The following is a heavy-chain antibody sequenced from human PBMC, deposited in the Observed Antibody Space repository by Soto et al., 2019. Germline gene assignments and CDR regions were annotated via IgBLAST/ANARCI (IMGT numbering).Heavy chain of an antibody. CDR3: ARLTHDYGDPRFDY. J-gene: IGHJ4*02. D-gene: IGHD4-17*01. Sequence: QVQLVQSGAEVKKPGASVKVSCKASGYTFTSYYMHWVRQAPGQGLEWMGIINPDDGSTTYAQKFQGRVTMTRDTSTSTVYMELSSLRSEDTAVYYCARLTHDYGDPRFDYWGQGTLVTVSS. V-gene: IGHV1-46*01. CDR2: INPDDGST. CDR1: GYTFTSYY.